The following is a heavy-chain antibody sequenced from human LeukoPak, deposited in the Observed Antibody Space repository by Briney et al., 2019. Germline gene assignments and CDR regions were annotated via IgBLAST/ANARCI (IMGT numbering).Heavy chain of an antibody. D-gene: IGHD2-2*01. Sequence: GSLRLSCAASGFTFSSYGMSWVRQAPGKGLEWIGSIYYSGSTYYNPSLKSRVTISVDTSKNQFSLKLSSVTAADTAVYYCARVFREYCSSTSCYVYYYYYMDVWGKGTTVTISS. CDR1: GFTFSSYG. J-gene: IGHJ6*03. V-gene: IGHV4-39*07. CDR2: IYYSGST. CDR3: ARVFREYCSSTSCYVYYYYYMDV.